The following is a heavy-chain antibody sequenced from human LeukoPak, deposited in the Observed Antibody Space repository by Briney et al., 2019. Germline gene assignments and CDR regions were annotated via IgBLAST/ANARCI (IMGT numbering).Heavy chain of an antibody. Sequence: SETLSLTCTVSGGSISSYYWSWIRQHPGKGLEWIGYIYYSGSTYYNPSLKSRVTISVDTSKNQFSLKLSSVTAADTAVYYCARYCSSTSCYGDAFDIWGQGTMVTVSS. V-gene: IGHV4-59*06. J-gene: IGHJ3*02. CDR1: GGSISSYY. CDR2: IYYSGST. D-gene: IGHD2-2*01. CDR3: ARYCSSTSCYGDAFDI.